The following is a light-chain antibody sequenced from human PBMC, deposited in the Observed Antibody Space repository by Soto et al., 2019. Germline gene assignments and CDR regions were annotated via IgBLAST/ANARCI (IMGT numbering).Light chain of an antibody. Sequence: DIQMTQSPSTLSASVGDRVTITCRASQSISSWLAWYQQKPGKAPNLLIYKASSLERGVPSRLXXXXXXPXXPXXVXXLHPDDFATYSCQQYDSYPLTFGGGTKADIK. CDR2: KAS. J-gene: IGKJ4*01. V-gene: IGKV1-5*03. CDR3: QQYDSYPLT. CDR1: QSISSW.